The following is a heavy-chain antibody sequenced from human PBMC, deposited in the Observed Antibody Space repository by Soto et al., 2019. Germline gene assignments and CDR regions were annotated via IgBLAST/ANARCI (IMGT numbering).Heavy chain of an antibody. CDR1: GYSFTSHW. D-gene: IGHD2-2*01. Sequence: EVQLVQSGAEMKKPGESLRISCKGSGYSFTSHWISWVRQMPGKGLEWMGRIDPTDSYTVYSPSFKGQVTFSVDKSINTAYLQWSSLNASDTAIYYCARLGFCIRPNRCSNCYLDLWGRGTLVTVSS. CDR2: IDPTDSYT. J-gene: IGHJ2*01. V-gene: IGHV5-10-1*03. CDR3: ARLGFCIRPNRCSNCYLDL.